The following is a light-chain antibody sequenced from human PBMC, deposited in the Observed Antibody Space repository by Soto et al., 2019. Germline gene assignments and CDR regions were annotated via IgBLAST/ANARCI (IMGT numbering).Light chain of an antibody. J-gene: IGKJ1*01. CDR2: TAS. CDR1: QSVSSD. CDR3: QQYNDWPRT. V-gene: IGKV3D-15*01. Sequence: EIIMTQSPATLSVSPGERATLSCRASQSVSSDLAWYQQKPGQAPRVLIYTASTRATGIPARFSGSGSGTEFTLTISSLQSEDFAVYYCQQYNDWPRTFGQGTKLDI.